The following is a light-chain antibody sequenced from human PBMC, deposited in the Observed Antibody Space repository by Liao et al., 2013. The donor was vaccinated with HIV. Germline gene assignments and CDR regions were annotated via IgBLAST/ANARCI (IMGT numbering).Light chain of an antibody. V-gene: IGLV3-1*01. Sequence: SYEMTQPPSVSVSPGQTASVTCSGDGLGDKYVSWYQQRPGHSPILVIYEDTKRPSGIPERFSGSNSGNIATLTISGTQAMDEADYYCQAWDRSADVVFGGGTKLTVL. CDR2: EDT. CDR3: QAWDRSADVV. CDR1: GLGDKY. J-gene: IGLJ2*01.